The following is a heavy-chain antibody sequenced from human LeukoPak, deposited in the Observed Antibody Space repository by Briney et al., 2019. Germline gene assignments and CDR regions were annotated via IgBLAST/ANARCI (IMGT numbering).Heavy chain of an antibody. J-gene: IGHJ4*02. CDR1: GGSISSSSYY. CDR2: IYTSGST. CDR3: ARGNSGYSSSWYGFLI. V-gene: IGHV4-61*02. Sequence: SQTLSLTCTVSGGSISSSSYYWSWIRQPAGRGLEWIGRIYTSGSTNYNPSLKSRVTISVDASKNQFSLKLSSVTAADTAVYYCARGNSGYSSSWYGFLIWGQGTLVTVSS. D-gene: IGHD6-13*01.